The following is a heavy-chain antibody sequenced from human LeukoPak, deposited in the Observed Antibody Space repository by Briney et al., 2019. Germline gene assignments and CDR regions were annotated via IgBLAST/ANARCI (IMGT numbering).Heavy chain of an antibody. CDR2: IRSKANSYAT. J-gene: IGHJ6*02. V-gene: IGHV3-73*01. CDR3: AKDLGFVEEYYSPQNYYYYGMDV. CDR1: GFTFSGSA. Sequence: GGSLKLSCAASGFTFSGSAMHWVRQASGKGLEWVGRIRSKANSYATAYAASVKGRFTISRDNSKNTLYLQMNSLRAEDTAVYYCAKDLGFVEEYYSPQNYYYYGMDVWGQGTTVTVSS. D-gene: IGHD3-10*01.